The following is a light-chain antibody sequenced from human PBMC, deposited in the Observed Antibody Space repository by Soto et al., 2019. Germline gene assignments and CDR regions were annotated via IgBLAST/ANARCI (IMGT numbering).Light chain of an antibody. CDR2: AAS. J-gene: IGKJ3*01. CDR3: QQSYSTPRT. V-gene: IGKV1-39*01. CDR1: QSISSY. Sequence: DIQMTQSPSSLSASVGDRVTITCRASQSISSYLNWYQQKPGKAPKFLISAASSLQRGVPSMFIGSGSGTDFTVTISSLQPEDFATYYDQQSYSTPRTFGPGTIVYIK.